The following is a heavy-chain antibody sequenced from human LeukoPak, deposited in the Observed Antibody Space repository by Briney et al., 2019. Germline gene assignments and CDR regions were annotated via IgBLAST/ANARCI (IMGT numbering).Heavy chain of an antibody. CDR1: GGSISSYY. CDR3: ARHFGRARSAFDI. D-gene: IGHD2-15*01. Sequence: SGTLSLTCTVSGGSISSYYWSWIRQPPGKGLEWIGYIYYSGSTNYNPSLKSRVTISVDTSKNQFSLKLSSVTAADTAVYYCARHFGRARSAFDIWGQGTMVTVSS. J-gene: IGHJ3*02. CDR2: IYYSGST. V-gene: IGHV4-59*08.